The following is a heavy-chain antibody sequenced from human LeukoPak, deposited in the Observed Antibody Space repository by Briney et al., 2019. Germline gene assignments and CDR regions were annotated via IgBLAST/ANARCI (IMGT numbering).Heavy chain of an antibody. Sequence: GRSLRLSCAASGFTFSSYGMHWVRQAPGKGLEWVAAILHDGTNEYYADFVKGRFTISRDNSKNTLYLQMNSLRAEDTAVYYCAKVNYYHSSGYLDYWGQGTLVTVSS. J-gene: IGHJ4*02. CDR1: GFTFSSYG. CDR2: ILHDGTNE. D-gene: IGHD3-22*01. V-gene: IGHV3-30*18. CDR3: AKVNYYHSSGYLDY.